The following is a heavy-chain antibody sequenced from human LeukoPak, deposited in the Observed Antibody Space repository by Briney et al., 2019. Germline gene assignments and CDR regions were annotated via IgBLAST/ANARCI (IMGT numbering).Heavy chain of an antibody. Sequence: GGSLRLSCAASGFTFSSYWMNWARQAPGKGLEWVASINHNGNVNYYVDSVKGRFTISRDNAKNSLYLQMSDLRAEDTAVYFCARGGGLDIWGQGATVTVSS. CDR3: ARGGGLDI. CDR1: GFTFSSYW. CDR2: INHNGNVN. J-gene: IGHJ6*02. D-gene: IGHD3-16*01. V-gene: IGHV3-7*03.